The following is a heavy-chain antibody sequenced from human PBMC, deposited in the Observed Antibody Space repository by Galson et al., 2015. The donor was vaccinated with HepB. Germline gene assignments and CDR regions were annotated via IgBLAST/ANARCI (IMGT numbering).Heavy chain of an antibody. V-gene: IGHV1-69*13. D-gene: IGHD2-2*01. CDR1: GGTFSSYA. CDR2: IIPIFGTA. Sequence: SVKVSCKASGGTFSSYAISWVRQAPGQGLEWMGGIIPIFGTANYAQKFQDRVTITADESTSTAYMELSSLRSEDTAVYYCAREARGDVVVVPAANWGQGTLVTVSS. CDR3: AREARGDVVVVPAAN. J-gene: IGHJ4*02.